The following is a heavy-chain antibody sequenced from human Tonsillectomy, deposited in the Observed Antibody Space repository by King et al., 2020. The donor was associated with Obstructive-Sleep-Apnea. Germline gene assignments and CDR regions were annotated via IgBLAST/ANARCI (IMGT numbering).Heavy chain of an antibody. J-gene: IGHJ3*02. CDR1: GYSISSSYY. V-gene: IGHV4-38-2*02. CDR3: ASDTYYYDSSGYYSGADAFDI. Sequence: QLQESGPGLVKPSETLSLTCTVSGYSISSSYYWGWIRQPPGKGLEWIGSIYHSGSTYYHPSLKSRVTISVYTSKNQFSLKLSSVTAADTAVYYCASDTYYYDSSGYYSGADAFDIWGQGTMVTVSS. D-gene: IGHD3-22*01. CDR2: IYHSGST.